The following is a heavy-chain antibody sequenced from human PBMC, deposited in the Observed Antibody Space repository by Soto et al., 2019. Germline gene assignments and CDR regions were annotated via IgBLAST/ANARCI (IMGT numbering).Heavy chain of an antibody. J-gene: IGHJ1*01. CDR2: IYYSGST. Sequence: SVTLSHSCTVAGGYSIGFDGSWIRQPPGKGLEWIGYIYYSGSTNYNPSLKSRVTISVDTSKNQFSLKLSSVTAADTAVYYCARDGYSAEYFQHWGQGTLVTVSS. CDR3: ARDGYSAEYFQH. V-gene: IGHV4-59*01. CDR1: GGYSIGFD. D-gene: IGHD5-18*01.